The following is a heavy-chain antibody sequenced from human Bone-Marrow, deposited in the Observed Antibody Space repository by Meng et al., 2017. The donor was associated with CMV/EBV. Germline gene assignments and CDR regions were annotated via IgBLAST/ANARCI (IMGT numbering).Heavy chain of an antibody. CDR1: GGTFSSYA. J-gene: IGHJ3*02. CDR2: IIPIFGTA. Sequence: SVKVSCKASGGTFSSYAISWVRQAPGQGLEWMGGIIPIFGTANYAQKFQGRVTITTDESTSTACMELSSLRSEDTAVYYCAKHSLIEYSSSGEAFDIWGQGTMVTVSS. D-gene: IGHD6-6*01. CDR3: AKHSLIEYSSSGEAFDI. V-gene: IGHV1-69*05.